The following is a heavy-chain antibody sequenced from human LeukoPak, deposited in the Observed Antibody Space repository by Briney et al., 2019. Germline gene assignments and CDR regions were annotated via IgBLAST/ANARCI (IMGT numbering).Heavy chain of an antibody. CDR1: GDSISSTSHY. D-gene: IGHD3-9*01. CDR3: ARQGYDMSWFDP. CDR2: IYFSGSN. V-gene: IGHV4-39*01. J-gene: IGHJ5*02. Sequence: SSETLSLTCTVSGDSISSTSHYWGWIRQPPGKGLEGIGCIYFSGSNYYNPSLKSRLTISVDTSKNQFSLKLRSVTAADTAVYYCARQGYDMSWFDPWGQGTLVTVSS.